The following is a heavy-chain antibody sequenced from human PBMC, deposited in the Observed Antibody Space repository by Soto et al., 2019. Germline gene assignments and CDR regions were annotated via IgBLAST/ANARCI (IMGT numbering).Heavy chain of an antibody. D-gene: IGHD5-12*01. Sequence: SQTLSLTCATSGDSVSSNTAAWNWIRSSPSRGLEWLGRTYYRSNWRHEYAVSVKSRITVNPDTSKNPFSLPLNSVTPNNTAVYYFARGVAATAFDLRGQTSLITVSS. V-gene: IGHV6-1*01. CDR2: TYYRSNWRH. J-gene: IGHJ4*02. CDR1: GDSVSSNTAA. CDR3: ARGVAATAFDL.